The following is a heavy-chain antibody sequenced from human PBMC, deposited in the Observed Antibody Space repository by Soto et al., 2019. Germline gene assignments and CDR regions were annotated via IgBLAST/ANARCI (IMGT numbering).Heavy chain of an antibody. CDR3: AREAAGILNWFDP. CDR2: IYYSGST. J-gene: IGHJ5*02. CDR1: GGSIDSYY. V-gene: IGHV4-59*01. Sequence: SETLSLTCTVSGGSIDSYYWSWIRQPPGKGLEWIGYIYYSGSTNYNPSLKSRVTMSVDTSKNQFSLMLNSVTAADTAVYYCAREAAGILNWFDPWGQGTLVTVSS. D-gene: IGHD6-25*01.